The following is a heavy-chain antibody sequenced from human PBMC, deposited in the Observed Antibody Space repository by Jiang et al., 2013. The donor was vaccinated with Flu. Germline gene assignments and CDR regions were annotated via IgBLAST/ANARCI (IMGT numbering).Heavy chain of an antibody. CDR3: AREYNYDSSGLGY. V-gene: IGHV1-2*02. Sequence: QLVESGAEVKKPGASVKVSCKASGYTFTGYYMHWVRQAPGQGLEWMGWINPNSGGTNYAQKFQGGVTMTRDTSIGTAYMELSRLRSDDTAVYYCAREYNYDSSGLGYWGQGTLVTVSS. D-gene: IGHD3-22*01. CDR2: INPNSGGT. J-gene: IGHJ4*02. CDR1: GYTFTGYY.